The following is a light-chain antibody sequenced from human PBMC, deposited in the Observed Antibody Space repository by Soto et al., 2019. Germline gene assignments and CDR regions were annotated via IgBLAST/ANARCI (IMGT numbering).Light chain of an antibody. CDR2: GTS. J-gene: IGKJ2*01. Sequence: VLTQSPGTLSLSPGERATLSCRSSQTLSTMSLAWYQQKPGQAPGLLIYGTSTRAAGIPDRFSGSGSGTDFTLTISRLEPEDIAVYYCQHYGSAPYTFGQGTKLEIK. CDR3: QHYGSAPYT. CDR1: QTLSTMS. V-gene: IGKV3-20*01.